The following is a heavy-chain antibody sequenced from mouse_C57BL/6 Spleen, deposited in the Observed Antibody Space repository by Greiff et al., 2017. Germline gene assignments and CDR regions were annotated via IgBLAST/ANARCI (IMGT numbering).Heavy chain of an antibody. V-gene: IGHV1-47*01. CDR3: ARGGIYDGYRYYAMDY. Sequence: QVQLKQSGAELVKPGASVKMSCKASGYTFTTYPIEWMKQNHGKSLEWIGNFHPYNDDTKYNEKFKGKATLTVEKSSSTVYLELSRLTSDDSAVYYCARGGIYDGYRYYAMDYWGQGTSVTVSS. CDR2: FHPYNDDT. J-gene: IGHJ4*01. D-gene: IGHD2-3*01. CDR1: GYTFTTYP.